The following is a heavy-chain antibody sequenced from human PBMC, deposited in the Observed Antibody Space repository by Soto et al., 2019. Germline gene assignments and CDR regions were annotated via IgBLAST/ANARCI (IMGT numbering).Heavy chain of an antibody. V-gene: IGHV1-3*01. CDR1: GFTFSDTL. J-gene: IGHJ3*01. D-gene: IGHD2-21*01. CDR3: ARDILSGGLSANDACYV. Sequence: QVQIVQSGAEAKKPGASVNISCQASGFTFSDTLINWVRQGPGHRLECMGWINPANGNNRYSDSFQGRVTISSLSTASTAYAAMIGLTSKVTAGYYCARDILSGGLSANDACYVWVQGT. CDR2: INPANGNN.